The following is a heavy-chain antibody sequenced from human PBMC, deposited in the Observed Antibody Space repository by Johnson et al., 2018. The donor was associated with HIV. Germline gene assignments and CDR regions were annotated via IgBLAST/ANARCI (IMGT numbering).Heavy chain of an antibody. D-gene: IGHD3-10*02. CDR1: GFPFSGPN. CDR3: APDDFYVTSNHLDI. CDR2: ISSSGSSL. Sequence: QEQLVESGGGSVKPGGSLRLSCSASGFPFSGPNMAWIRQAPGQGLELLSYISSSGSSLYYISSVKGRFNNSRVSAKNSLYMQINSLSAEDTAMYYCAPDDFYVTSNHLDIWGQGTMVTVSS. V-gene: IGHV3-11*04. J-gene: IGHJ3*02.